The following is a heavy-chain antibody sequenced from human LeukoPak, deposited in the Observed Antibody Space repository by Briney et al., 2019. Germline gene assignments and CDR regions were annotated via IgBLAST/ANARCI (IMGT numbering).Heavy chain of an antibody. V-gene: IGHV4-30-2*01. J-gene: IGHJ5*02. Sequence: SETLSLTCTVSGGSISSGGHSWSWIRQPPGKGLEWIGYIYHSGSGSTYYNPSLKSRVTISIDKSKNQFSLKLNSVTAADTAVYYCARDLDGGNWFDPWGQETLVTVSS. CDR1: GGSISSGGHS. CDR3: ARDLDGGNWFDP. D-gene: IGHD3-9*01. CDR2: IYHSGSGST.